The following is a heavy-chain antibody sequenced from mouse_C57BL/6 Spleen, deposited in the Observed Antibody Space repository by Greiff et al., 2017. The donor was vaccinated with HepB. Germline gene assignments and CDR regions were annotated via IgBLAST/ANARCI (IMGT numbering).Heavy chain of an antibody. CDR3: ARRGYYGPWFAY. V-gene: IGHV1-18*01. CDR2: INPNNGGT. J-gene: IGHJ3*01. Sequence: EVQLQESGPELVKPGASVKIPCKASGYTFTDYNMDWVKQSHGKSLEWIGDINPNNGGTIYNQKFKGKATLTVDQSSSTAYMELRSLTSEDTAVYFCARRGYYGPWFAYWGQGTLVTVSA. D-gene: IGHD1-1*01. CDR1: GYTFTDYN.